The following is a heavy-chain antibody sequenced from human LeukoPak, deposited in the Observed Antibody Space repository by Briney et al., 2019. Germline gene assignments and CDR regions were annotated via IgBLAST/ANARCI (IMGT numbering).Heavy chain of an antibody. CDR2: IRYDGSDK. V-gene: IGHV3-30*02. Sequence: GGSLRLSCAASGFTFSDSGMHWVRQAPGKGLEWVAFIRYDGSDKYYADSVKGRFTISRDNSKNALLQMNSLRPDDTAVYYCAKITQGTTAGYWGQGILVTVSS. CDR3: AKITQGTTAGY. J-gene: IGHJ4*02. D-gene: IGHD4-17*01. CDR1: GFTFSDSG.